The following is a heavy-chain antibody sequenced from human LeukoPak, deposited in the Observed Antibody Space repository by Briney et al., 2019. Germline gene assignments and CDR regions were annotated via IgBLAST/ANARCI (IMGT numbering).Heavy chain of an antibody. D-gene: IGHD3-22*01. CDR3: ARHENYYDSSVYSYDAIDI. Sequence: SETLSLTCTVSGGSISSSSYYWGWIRQPPGKGLEWIGSIYYSGSTYYNPSLKSRVTISVDTSKNQFSLMLSSVTAADTAVYYCARHENYYDSSVYSYDAIDIWGQGTMVTVSS. J-gene: IGHJ3*02. V-gene: IGHV4-39*01. CDR1: GGSISSSSYY. CDR2: IYYSGST.